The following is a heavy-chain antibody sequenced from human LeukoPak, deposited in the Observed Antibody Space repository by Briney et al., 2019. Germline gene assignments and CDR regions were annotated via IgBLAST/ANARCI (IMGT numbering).Heavy chain of an antibody. CDR3: ARDANGEAFDY. V-gene: IGHV1-2*02. CDR2: INPNSGGT. CDR1: GYTFTGYY. D-gene: IGHD4-17*01. J-gene: IGHJ4*02. Sequence: ASLKVSCKASGYTFTGYYMHWVRQAPGQGLEWMGWINPNSGGTNYAQKFQGRVTMTTDTSISTAYMELSRLRSDDTAVYYCARDANGEAFDYWGQGTLVIVSS.